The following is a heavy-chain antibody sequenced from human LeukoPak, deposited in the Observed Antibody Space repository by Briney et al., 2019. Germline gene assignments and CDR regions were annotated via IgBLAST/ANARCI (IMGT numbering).Heavy chain of an antibody. J-gene: IGHJ5*02. V-gene: IGHV1-69*05. Sequence: GSSVNVSLQASLGTLSSYAIGWVGQAPGHGVECMGVFMPILRTANYAQKFQRRVRISTDESTSTAYMELSSRRCEDMAVYYCANRNGWFDPWGQGTLVTVPS. CDR1: LGTLSSYA. CDR2: FMPILRTA. CDR3: ANRNGWFDP.